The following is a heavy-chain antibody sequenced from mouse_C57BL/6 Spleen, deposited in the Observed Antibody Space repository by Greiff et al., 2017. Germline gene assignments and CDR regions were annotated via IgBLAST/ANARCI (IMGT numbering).Heavy chain of an antibody. CDR2: ISYSGST. CDR3: ARGDDGYYEGFAY. V-gene: IGHV3-1*01. D-gene: IGHD2-3*01. Sequence: EVKLQESGPGMVKPSQSLSLTCTVTGYSITSGYDWHWIRHFPGNKLEWMGYISYSGSTNYNPSLKSRISITHDTSKNHFFLKLNSVTTEDTATYYCARGDDGYYEGFAYWGQGTLVTVSA. J-gene: IGHJ3*01. CDR1: GYSITSGYD.